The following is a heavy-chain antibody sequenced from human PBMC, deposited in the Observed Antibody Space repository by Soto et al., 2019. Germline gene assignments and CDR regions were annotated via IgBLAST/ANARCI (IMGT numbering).Heavy chain of an antibody. CDR3: ATCDFWSGYYSYYYYYMDV. J-gene: IGHJ6*03. CDR2: IYSGGST. V-gene: IGHV3-53*04. D-gene: IGHD3-3*01. Sequence: GGSLRLSCPASGFTVSSNYMSWVRQAPGKGLEWVSVIYSGGSTYYADSVKGRFTIPRHNSKNTLYLQMNSLSAEDTAVYYCATCDFWSGYYSYYYYYMDVWGKGTTVTVSS. CDR1: GFTVSSNY.